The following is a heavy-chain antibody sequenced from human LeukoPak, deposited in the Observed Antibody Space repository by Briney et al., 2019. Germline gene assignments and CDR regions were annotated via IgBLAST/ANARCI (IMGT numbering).Heavy chain of an antibody. J-gene: IGHJ4*02. CDR3: AKGGPQFFDY. CDR1: GFTFSDYA. Sequence: GGSLRLSCVVSGFTFSDYAMSWVRQAPGKGLEWVSTISGSGGRSYSEDPVKGRFTISRDNSRNALYLQMNSLRVEDTAIYYCAKGGPQFFDYWGQGTLVTVSS. CDR2: ISGSGGRS. D-gene: IGHD5-24*01. V-gene: IGHV3-23*01.